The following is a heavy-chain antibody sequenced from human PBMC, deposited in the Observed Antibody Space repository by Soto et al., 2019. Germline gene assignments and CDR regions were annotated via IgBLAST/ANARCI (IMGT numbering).Heavy chain of an antibody. V-gene: IGHV4-59*08. J-gene: IGHJ6*03. CDR3: ARRPITADYYYYMDV. CDR2: IYYSGST. D-gene: IGHD3-3*01. Sequence: SETLSLTCTVSGGSISSYYWSWIRQPPGKGPEWIGYIYYSGSTNYNPSLKSRVTISVDTSKNQFSLKLSSVTAADTAVYYCARRPITADYYYYMDVWGKGTTVTVSS. CDR1: GGSISSYY.